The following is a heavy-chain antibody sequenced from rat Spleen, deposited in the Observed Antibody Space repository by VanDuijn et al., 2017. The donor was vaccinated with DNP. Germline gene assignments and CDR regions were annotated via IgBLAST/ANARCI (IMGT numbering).Heavy chain of an antibody. CDR2: IWTGGST. J-gene: IGHJ4*01. CDR3: ARALATVAPTGAMDA. CDR1: DFSLTTYN. D-gene: IGHD1-3*01. V-gene: IGHV2-30*01. Sequence: QVQLTESGPGLVQPSQTLSLTCTVSDFSLTTYNVHWIRQSVRGGLEWMGVIWTGGSTEYNSALKSRLSISRDTSKSQVFLKMNSLQTEDTATYYCARALATVAPTGAMDAWGQGTSVTVSS.